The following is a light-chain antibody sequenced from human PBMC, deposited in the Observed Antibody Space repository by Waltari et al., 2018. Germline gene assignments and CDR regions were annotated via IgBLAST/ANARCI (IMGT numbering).Light chain of an antibody. J-gene: IGKJ1*01. CDR1: QSISKS. Sequence: EIMLTQSPGTLSLSPGERATLSCRASQSISKSLAWYQQKPGQAPRLLIYDASVRATGIPDRCSGSGSGTDFSLTISRLEPEDFAVYYCQKYGTLPATFGQGTKVEIK. CDR2: DAS. CDR3: QKYGTLPAT. V-gene: IGKV3-20*01.